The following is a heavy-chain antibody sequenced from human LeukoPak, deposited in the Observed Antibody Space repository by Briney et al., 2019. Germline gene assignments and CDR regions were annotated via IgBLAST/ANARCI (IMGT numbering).Heavy chain of an antibody. CDR1: GGSISSYY. J-gene: IGHJ1*01. V-gene: IGHV4-59*01. Sequence: PSETLSLTCTVSGGSISSYYWSWIRQPRGKGLEWIGYIYYSGSTNYNPSLKSRVTISVDTSKNQFSLKLSSVTAADTAVYYCARGFEYFQHWGQGTLVTVSS. CDR3: ARGFEYFQH. CDR2: IYYSGST.